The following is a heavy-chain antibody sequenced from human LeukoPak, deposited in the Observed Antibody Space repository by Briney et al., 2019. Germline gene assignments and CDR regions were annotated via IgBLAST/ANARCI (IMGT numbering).Heavy chain of an antibody. V-gene: IGHV3-23*01. D-gene: IGHD6-13*01. Sequence: GGSLRLSCAASGFSLNNYAMNWARQATGRGLEWVSAISASGGTTYNSDSVKGRFTISRDSAKNTLYLQMNSLRAEDSAVYYCAKASSSWYSDFDYWGRGTLVTVSS. CDR3: AKASSSWYSDFDY. CDR2: ISASGGTT. CDR1: GFSLNNYA. J-gene: IGHJ4*02.